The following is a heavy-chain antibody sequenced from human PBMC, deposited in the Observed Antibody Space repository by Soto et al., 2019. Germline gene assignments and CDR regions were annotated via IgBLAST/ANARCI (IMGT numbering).Heavy chain of an antibody. D-gene: IGHD6-19*01. CDR2: ISGSGGST. CDR1: GFTFSSYA. V-gene: IGHV3-23*01. J-gene: IGHJ4*02. CDR3: AKGTAYSSGWSNY. Sequence: EVQLLESGGGLVQPGGSLRLSCAASGFTFSSYAMTWVRQAPGKGLEWVSAISGSGGSTYYADAVKGRFTISRDNSNNTLYLQMNSLRAEDTAVYYCAKGTAYSSGWSNYWGQGSLVTVSS.